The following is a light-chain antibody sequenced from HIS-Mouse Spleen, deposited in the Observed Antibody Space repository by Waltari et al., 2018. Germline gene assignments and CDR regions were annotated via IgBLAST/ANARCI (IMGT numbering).Light chain of an antibody. CDR1: QGISSY. CDR3: QQLNSYPPP. V-gene: IGKV1-9*01. J-gene: IGKJ1*01. CDR2: AAS. Sequence: DIQLTQSPSFLSASVGDRVTITCRASQGISSYLAWYQQKPGKAPKLLIYAASTLQSGVPSRFRGSGSGTEFTLTNSSLQPEDFATYYCQQLNSYPPPFGQGTKVEIK.